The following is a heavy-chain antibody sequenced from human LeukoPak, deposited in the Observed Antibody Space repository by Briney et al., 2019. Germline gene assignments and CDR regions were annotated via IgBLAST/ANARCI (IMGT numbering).Heavy chain of an antibody. CDR3: ARDGDGYKSIPFDY. D-gene: IGHD5-24*01. Sequence: GSLRLSCAASGSTFSNYWMSWVRQPPGKGLEWVANIKQDGSEKYYVDPVKGRFTISRDNAKNSLYLQMNNLSIEDTAVYYCARDGDGYKSIPFDYWGQGALVTVSS. CDR1: GSTFSNYW. J-gene: IGHJ4*02. V-gene: IGHV3-7*01. CDR2: IKQDGSEK.